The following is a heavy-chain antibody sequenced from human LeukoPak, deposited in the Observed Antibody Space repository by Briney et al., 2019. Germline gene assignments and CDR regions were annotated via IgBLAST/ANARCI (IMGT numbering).Heavy chain of an antibody. D-gene: IGHD6-19*01. CDR2: ISYDGSKK. CDR1: GFTYSSYG. J-gene: IGHJ4*02. V-gene: IGHV3-30*18. CDR3: AKLGYDSSGSPRLVDF. Sequence: GGSLRLSCAASGFTYSSYGMHWVRQAPGKGLEWVALISYDGSKKYYADSVKGRFTISRDNSMNTLDLQMNSLRAEDTAVYYCAKLGYDSSGSPRLVDFWGQGTLVTVSS.